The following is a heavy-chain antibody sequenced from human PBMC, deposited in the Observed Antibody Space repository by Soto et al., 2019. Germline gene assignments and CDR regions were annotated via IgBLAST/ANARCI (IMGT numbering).Heavy chain of an antibody. CDR2: INPNSGGT. V-gene: IGHV1-2*02. Sequence: ASVKVSCKASGYTFTGYYMHWVRQAPGQGLEWMGWINPNSGGTNYAQKFQGRVTMTRDTSISTAYMELNSLRSDDTAVYYCARDPIWTYTWNYARLNYLDPWGQGTLVTVSS. J-gene: IGHJ5*02. CDR1: GYTFTGYY. D-gene: IGHD1-7*01. CDR3: ARDPIWTYTWNYARLNYLDP.